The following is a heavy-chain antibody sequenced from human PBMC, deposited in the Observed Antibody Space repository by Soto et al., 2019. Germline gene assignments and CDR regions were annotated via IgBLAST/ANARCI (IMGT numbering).Heavy chain of an antibody. J-gene: IGHJ4*02. D-gene: IGHD3-22*01. CDR2: IDPSDSQT. V-gene: IGHV5-10-1*01. CDR1: GYSSAGYW. Sequence: PGEPMKISSKGAGYSSAGYWITWVRQKPGKGLEWMGRIDPSDSQTYYSPSFRGHVTISVTKSITTVFLQWSSLRASDTAMYYCARQIYDSDTGPNFQYYFDSWGQGTPVTVSS. CDR3: ARQIYDSDTGPNFQYYFDS.